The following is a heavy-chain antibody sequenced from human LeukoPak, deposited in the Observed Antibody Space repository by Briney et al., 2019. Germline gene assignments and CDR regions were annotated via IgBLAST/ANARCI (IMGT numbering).Heavy chain of an antibody. D-gene: IGHD3-10*01. CDR2: IAYDGNNQ. J-gene: IGHJ4*02. V-gene: IGHV3-30*02. Sequence: QAGGSLRLSCAVSGFTFSSYGMHWVRQAPGKGLEWVAFIAYDGNNQYYADSVKGRFTISRDNSKNTLYLQMNSLRPEDTAVYYCAKVGSHFGDYWGQGTLVIVTS. CDR3: AKVGSHFGDY. CDR1: GFTFSSYG.